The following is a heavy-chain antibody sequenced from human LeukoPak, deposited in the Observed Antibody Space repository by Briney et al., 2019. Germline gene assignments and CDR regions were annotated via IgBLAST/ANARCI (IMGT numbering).Heavy chain of an antibody. CDR2: ISGSGGST. V-gene: IGHV3-23*01. CDR3: ARVYYDFWSGYYRYYFDY. Sequence: QPGGSLLLSCAASGFTFSSYAMSWVRQAPGKGLEWVSAISGSGGSTYYADSVKGRFTISRDNSKNTLYLQMNSLRAEDTAVYYCARVYYDFWSGYYRYYFDYWGQGTLVTVSS. J-gene: IGHJ4*02. CDR1: GFTFSSYA. D-gene: IGHD3-3*01.